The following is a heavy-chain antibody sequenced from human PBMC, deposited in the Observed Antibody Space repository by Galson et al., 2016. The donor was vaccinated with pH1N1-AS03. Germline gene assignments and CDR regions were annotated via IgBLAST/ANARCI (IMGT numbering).Heavy chain of an antibody. V-gene: IGHV1-46*01. J-gene: IGHJ4*02. CDR1: GYTFTSYY. Sequence: SVKVSCKASGYTFTSYYIHWVRQAPGQGREWMGIINPSDGNTNYAQRFQGRVTMTRDTSTSTVYMELSSLRSDDTAVYFCASAGYHTPGYHYWGQGALVTVSS. CDR2: INPSDGNT. D-gene: IGHD3-16*02. CDR3: ASAGYHTPGYHY.